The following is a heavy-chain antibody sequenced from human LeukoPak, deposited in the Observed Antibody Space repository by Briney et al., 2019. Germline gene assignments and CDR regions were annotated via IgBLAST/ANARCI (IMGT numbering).Heavy chain of an antibody. CDR1: GHTFTSYY. Sequence: GASVKVSCRASGHTFTSYYMHWVRQAPGQGLEWMEIINPSGGGTSYEQKFQGRVTMTRDTSTSTVYMELSSLRSEDTAVYYCAREDSSGWYVFDYWGQGTLVTVS. CDR2: INPSGGGT. J-gene: IGHJ4*02. CDR3: AREDSSGWYVFDY. V-gene: IGHV1-46*01. D-gene: IGHD6-19*01.